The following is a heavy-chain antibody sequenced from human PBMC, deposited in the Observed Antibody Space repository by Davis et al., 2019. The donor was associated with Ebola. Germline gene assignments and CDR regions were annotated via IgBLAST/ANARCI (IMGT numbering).Heavy chain of an antibody. D-gene: IGHD6-19*01. CDR1: GFTFSSHG. Sequence: PGGSLRLSCAASGFTFSSHGMHWVRQAPGKGLEWVAVIWHDGNSKYYADSVKGRFTISRDNSKNTLYLQMNSLRAEDTAVYYCAKSSVAGTSGMDVWGQGTTVTVSS. J-gene: IGHJ6*02. V-gene: IGHV3-33*06. CDR3: AKSSVAGTSGMDV. CDR2: IWHDGNSK.